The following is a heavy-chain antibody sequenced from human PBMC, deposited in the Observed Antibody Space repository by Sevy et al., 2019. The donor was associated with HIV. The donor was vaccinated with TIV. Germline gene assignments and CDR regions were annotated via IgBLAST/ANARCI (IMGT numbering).Heavy chain of an antibody. V-gene: IGHV4-39*01. CDR1: GGSISSSSYY. CDR3: ARHEYCSSTSCYVYYYYYYMDV. D-gene: IGHD2-2*01. CDR2: IYYSGST. J-gene: IGHJ6*03. Sequence: SETLSLTCTVSGGSISSSSYYWGWIRQPPGKGLERIGSIYYSGSTYYNPSLKSRVTISGDTSKNQFSLKLSSVTAADTAVYYCARHEYCSSTSCYVYYYYYYMDVWGKGTTVTVSS.